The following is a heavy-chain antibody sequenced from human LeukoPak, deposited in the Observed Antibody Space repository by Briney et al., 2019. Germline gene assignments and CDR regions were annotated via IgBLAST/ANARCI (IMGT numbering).Heavy chain of an antibody. CDR2: INPNSGGT. CDR3: ARGGSNGYNPLYYYYYYMDV. J-gene: IGHJ6*03. CDR1: GYTFTGYY. V-gene: IGHV1-2*02. Sequence: GASVKVSCKASGYTFTGYYMHWVRQAPGQGLEWMGWINPNSGGTNYAQKFQGRVTMTRDTSISTAYMELSRLRSDDTAVYYCARGGSNGYNPLYYYYYYMDVWGKGTTVTVSS. D-gene: IGHD5-24*01.